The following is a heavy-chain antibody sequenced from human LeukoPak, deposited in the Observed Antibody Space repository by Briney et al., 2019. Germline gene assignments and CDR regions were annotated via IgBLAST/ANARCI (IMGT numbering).Heavy chain of an antibody. Sequence: PGGSLRLSCAASGFIFSSYWMSWVRQAPGKGLEWVAKIKQDGSEKYYVDSVKGRFTISRDNAKNSLFLQMNSLRAEDTAVYYCARTKFVVGTHFFCSFDYWGQGTLVTVSS. V-gene: IGHV3-7*01. D-gene: IGHD2-21*02. J-gene: IGHJ4*02. CDR2: IKQDGSEK. CDR3: ARTKFVVGTHFFCSFDY. CDR1: GFIFSSYW.